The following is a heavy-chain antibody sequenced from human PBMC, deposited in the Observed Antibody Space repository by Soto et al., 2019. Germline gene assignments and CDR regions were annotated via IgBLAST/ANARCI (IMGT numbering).Heavy chain of an antibody. J-gene: IGHJ4*02. Sequence: QVQLQESGPGLVKPSEALSLTCTVSGDSVSSEHTYWSWIRQPPGKGLEWIGYIYYSGSTNYNPSLKSRVIISMDTSKNQFSLKLNSVTAADTAVYYCARGMDNSKVGRWGQGTLVTVSS. CDR1: GDSVSSEHTY. V-gene: IGHV4-61*01. CDR3: ARGMDNSKVGR. CDR2: IYYSGST. D-gene: IGHD1-1*01.